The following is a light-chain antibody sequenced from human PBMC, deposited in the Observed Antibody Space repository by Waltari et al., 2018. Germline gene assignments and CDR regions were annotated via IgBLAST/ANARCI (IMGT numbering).Light chain of an antibody. J-gene: IGKJ1*01. V-gene: IGKV3-20*01. CDR2: GEA. CDR3: QHYVRLPLT. CDR1: QSVGRT. Sequence: EIVLTQSPGTLSLSSGERATLSCWTSQSVGRTLAWYQQKPGQAPRLLNYGEAIRATGNPHRFNGRGSGTDLSLIIDRLGPEDFAVYYCQHYVRLPLTFGQGTKVEIK.